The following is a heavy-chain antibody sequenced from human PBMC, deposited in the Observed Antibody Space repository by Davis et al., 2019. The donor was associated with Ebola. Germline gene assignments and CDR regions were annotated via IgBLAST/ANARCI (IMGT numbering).Heavy chain of an antibody. CDR3: AKDGFDYDDYYGMDV. Sequence: GESLKISCAASGFTFSSYSMNWVRQAPGKGLEWVSSISSSSSYIYYADSVKGRFTISRDNAKNSLYLQMNSLRAEDTAVYYCAKDGFDYDDYYGMDVWGQGTTVTVSS. V-gene: IGHV3-21*01. CDR2: ISSSSSYI. J-gene: IGHJ6*02. D-gene: IGHD3-10*01. CDR1: GFTFSSYS.